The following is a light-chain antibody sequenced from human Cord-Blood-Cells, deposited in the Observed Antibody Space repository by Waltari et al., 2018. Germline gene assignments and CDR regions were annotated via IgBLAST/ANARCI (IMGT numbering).Light chain of an antibody. J-gene: IGLJ1*01. CDR3: AAWDDSLNGYV. CDR2: SNN. Sequence: QSVLTQPPSASGTPGQRVTIYCSGSSSNIGSNTVNWYQQLPGTAPKLRIYSNNQRPSGVPDRFSGSKSGTSASLAISGLQSEDEADYYCAAWDDSLNGYVFGTGTKVTVL. CDR1: SSNIGSNT. V-gene: IGLV1-44*01.